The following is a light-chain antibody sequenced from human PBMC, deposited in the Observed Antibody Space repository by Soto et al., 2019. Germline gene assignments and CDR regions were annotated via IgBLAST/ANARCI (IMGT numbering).Light chain of an antibody. CDR2: GAS. Sequence: EIVSAQSPGTLSRSPGERATLHCRASQSVSNNYLAWYQQKPGQAPRLLIYGASNRATGIPDRFSGSGSGTDFTLTISRLEPEDFAVYYCQQYGSSGTFGQGTKVDI. CDR1: QSVSNNY. J-gene: IGKJ1*01. V-gene: IGKV3-20*01. CDR3: QQYGSSGT.